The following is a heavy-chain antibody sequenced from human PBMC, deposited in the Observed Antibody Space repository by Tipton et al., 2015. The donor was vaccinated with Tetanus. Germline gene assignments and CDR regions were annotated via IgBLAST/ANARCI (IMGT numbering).Heavy chain of an antibody. Sequence: TLSLTCAVSGDSISSGDYYWTWIRQHPGRGLESIGYIFGSGGTFYNPSLESRVTISLDTSKNHFSLKLTSVTAADTAVYYCARDRSHFYFGPQIDSWGQGPPVPASS. J-gene: IGHJ4*02. V-gene: IGHV4-31*11. CDR2: IFGSGGT. D-gene: IGHD2/OR15-2a*01. CDR1: GDSISSGDYY. CDR3: ARDRSHFYFGPQIDS.